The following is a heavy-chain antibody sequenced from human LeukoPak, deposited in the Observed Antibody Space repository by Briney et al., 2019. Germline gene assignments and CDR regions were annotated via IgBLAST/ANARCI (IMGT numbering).Heavy chain of an antibody. Sequence: EASVKVSCKASGYTFTSYGISWVRQAPGQGLEWMGWISAYNGNTNYAQKLQGRVTMTTDTSTSTAYMGLRSLRSDDTAVYYCARAKDSYGYSGFDYWGQGTLVTVSS. CDR2: ISAYNGNT. CDR1: GYTFTSYG. CDR3: ARAKDSYGYSGFDY. J-gene: IGHJ4*02. V-gene: IGHV1-18*01. D-gene: IGHD5-18*01.